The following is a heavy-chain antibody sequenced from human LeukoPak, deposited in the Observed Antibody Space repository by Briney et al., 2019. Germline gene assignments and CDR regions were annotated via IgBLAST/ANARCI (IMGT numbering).Heavy chain of an antibody. J-gene: IGHJ5*02. CDR1: GYTFTSYG. D-gene: IGHD3-16*01. Sequence: ASVKVSCTASGYTFTSYGISWVRQAPGQGLEWMGWISAYNGNTNYAQKLQGRVTMTTDTSTSTAYMELRSLRSNDTAVYYCARDIYDYVWGIYRRSTPWAQGTRATGPS. CDR3: ARDIYDYVWGIYRRSTP. V-gene: IGHV1-18*01. CDR2: ISAYNGNT.